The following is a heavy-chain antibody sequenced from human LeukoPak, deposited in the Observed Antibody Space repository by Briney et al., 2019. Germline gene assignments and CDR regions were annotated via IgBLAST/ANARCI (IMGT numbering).Heavy chain of an antibody. CDR3: ARDRWTVTTLDYYYGMDV. D-gene: IGHD4-17*01. CDR1: GFTFSSYS. J-gene: IGHJ6*02. CDR2: ISSSSSYI. Sequence: PGGSLRLSCAASGFTFSSYSMNWVRQAPGKGLEWVSSISSSSSYIYYADPVKGRFTISRDNAKNSLYLQMNSLRAEDTAVYYCARDRWTVTTLDYYYGMDVWGQGTTVTVSS. V-gene: IGHV3-21*01.